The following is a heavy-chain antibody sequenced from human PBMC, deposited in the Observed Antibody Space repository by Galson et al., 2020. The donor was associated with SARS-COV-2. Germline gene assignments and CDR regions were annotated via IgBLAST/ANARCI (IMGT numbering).Heavy chain of an antibody. V-gene: IGHV3-30*18. J-gene: IGHJ4*02. CDR3: AKDQSSVELPYYGSGVGGY. CDR1: GFTFSSYG. D-gene: IGHD3-10*01. CDR2: ISYDGSNK. Sequence: GGSLRLSCAASGFTFSSYGMHWVRQAPGKGLEWVAVISYDGSNKYYADSVKGRFTISRDNSKNTLYLQMNSLRAEDTAVYYCAKDQSSVELPYYGSGVGGYWGQGTLVTVSS.